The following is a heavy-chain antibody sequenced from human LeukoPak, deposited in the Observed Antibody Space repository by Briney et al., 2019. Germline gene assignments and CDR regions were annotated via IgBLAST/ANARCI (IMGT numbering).Heavy chain of an antibody. CDR2: IYTSGST. CDR1: GGSISSGSYY. V-gene: IGHV4-61*02. J-gene: IGHJ4*02. CDR3: AIRTGNFDY. Sequence: PSETLSLTCTVSGGSISSGSYYWSWIRQPAGKGLEWIGRIYTSGSTNYNPSLKSRVTISVDTSKNQFSLKLSSVTAADTAVYYCAIRTGNFDYWGQGTLVTVSS. D-gene: IGHD7-27*01.